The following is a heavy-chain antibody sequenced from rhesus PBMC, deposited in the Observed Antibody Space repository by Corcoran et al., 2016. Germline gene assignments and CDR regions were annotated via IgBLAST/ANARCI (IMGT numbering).Heavy chain of an antibody. D-gene: IGHD4-17*01. V-gene: IGHV4-106*01. J-gene: IGHJ4*01. CDR3: ARAPTGNLDFDY. Sequence: QLQLQESGPGLVKPSETLSLTCAVSGGSISDDYYWSWIRQPPGKGLEWIGYIYGSGGGTNYNPSLKSRVTLSVDTSTNQLSLKLSSVTAADTAVYYCARAPTGNLDFDYWGQGVLVTVSS. CDR1: GGSISDDYY. CDR2: IYGSGGGT.